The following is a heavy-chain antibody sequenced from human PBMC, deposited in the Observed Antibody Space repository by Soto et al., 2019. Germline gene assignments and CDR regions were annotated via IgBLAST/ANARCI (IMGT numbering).Heavy chain of an antibody. CDR2: IMSKTDGGTT. CDR3: TTDSGMSPYSFDY. J-gene: IGHJ4*02. D-gene: IGHD1-26*01. Sequence: WSLRLSCATSGFTFSKAWVGWVRQAPGKGLEWVGRIMSKTDGGTTDYAAPVKGRFTISRDDSKSTLYLQMNSLKTEDTAFYYCTTDSGMSPYSFDYWGQGTLVTVSS. CDR1: GFTFSKAW. V-gene: IGHV3-15*01.